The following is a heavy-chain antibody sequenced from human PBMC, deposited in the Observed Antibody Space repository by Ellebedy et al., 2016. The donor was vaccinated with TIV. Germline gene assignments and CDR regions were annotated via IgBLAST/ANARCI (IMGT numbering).Heavy chain of an antibody. J-gene: IGHJ6*02. CDR1: GFTFSDYY. Sequence: GESLKISCAASGFTFSDYYMSWIRQAPGQGLERVSYIIGSGSNTDYADSVKGRFSISRDNNKRSLYLQMNSLRAEDTAVYYCAREDIVVVRDALDVWGQGTTVTVSS. CDR3: AREDIVVVRDALDV. V-gene: IGHV3-11*06. D-gene: IGHD2-2*01. CDR2: IIGSGSNT.